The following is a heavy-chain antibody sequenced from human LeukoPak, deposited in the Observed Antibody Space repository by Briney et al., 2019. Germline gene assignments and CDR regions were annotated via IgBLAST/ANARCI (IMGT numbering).Heavy chain of an antibody. CDR2: ISSDGSST. D-gene: IGHD2-8*01. Sequence: TGGSLTLSCAASGFTFTSNWHWVRQAPREGGVWVSRISSDGSSTSYADSVKGRFTISRDNAKNTLYLQMNSLRAEDTAVYYCAPIGVAYGGQGTLVTVSS. J-gene: IGHJ4*02. CDR1: GFTFTSNW. V-gene: IGHV3-74*01. CDR3: APIGVAY.